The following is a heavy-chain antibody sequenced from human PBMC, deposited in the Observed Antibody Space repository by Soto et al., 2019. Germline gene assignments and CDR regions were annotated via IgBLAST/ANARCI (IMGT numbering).Heavy chain of an antibody. CDR3: ARDRSTYYYGSGKEKNYYYYMDV. CDR1: GFTVSSNY. J-gene: IGHJ6*03. Sequence: GGSLRLSCAASGFTVSSNYMSWVRQAPGKGLEWVSVIYSGGSTYYADSVKGRFTISRHNSKNTLYLQMNSLRAEDTAVYYCARDRSTYYYGSGKEKNYYYYMDVWGKGTTVTVSS. CDR2: IYSGGST. D-gene: IGHD3-10*01. V-gene: IGHV3-53*04.